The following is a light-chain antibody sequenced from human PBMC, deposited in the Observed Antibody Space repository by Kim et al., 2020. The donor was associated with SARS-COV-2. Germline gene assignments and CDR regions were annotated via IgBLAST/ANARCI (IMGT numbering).Light chain of an antibody. CDR1: QGISNS. V-gene: IGKV1-27*01. J-gene: IGKJ1*01. Sequence: DIQMAQSPSSLSASVGDRVTITCRASQGISNSLAWYRQKPGKVPMLLIYGASTLRSGVPSRFRGSGPGTDFTLTISSLQPDDAATYYCQKYNSAPWTFGQGTKVDIK. CDR2: GAS. CDR3: QKYNSAPWT.